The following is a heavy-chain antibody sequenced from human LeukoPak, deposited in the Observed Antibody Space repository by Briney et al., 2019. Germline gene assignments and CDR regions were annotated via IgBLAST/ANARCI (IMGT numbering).Heavy chain of an antibody. V-gene: IGHV3-30-3*01. CDR1: GFTFSSYA. CDR3: AREQSALDY. J-gene: IGHJ4*02. D-gene: IGHD6-6*01. CDR2: ISYDGSNK. Sequence: GGSLRLSCAASGFTFSSYAMHWVRQAPGKGLEWVAVISYDGSNKYYADSVKGRFTISRDNSKNTLYLQMNSLRAEDTAVYYCAREQSALDYWGQGTLVTVSS.